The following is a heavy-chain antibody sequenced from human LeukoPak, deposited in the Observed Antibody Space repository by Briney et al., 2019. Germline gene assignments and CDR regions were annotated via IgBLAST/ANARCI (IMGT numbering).Heavy chain of an antibody. CDR1: GGSFSGYY. V-gene: IGHV4-34*01. CDR3: ARRRQYDSSLFWNFDL. J-gene: IGHJ2*01. CDR2: INHSGST. D-gene: IGHD6-6*01. Sequence: SETLSLTCAVYGGSFSGYYWSWIRQSPGKGLEWIGEINHSGSTNYNPSLKSRVTISVDTSKNQFSLKLSSVTAADTAVYYCARRRQYDSSLFWNFDLWGRGTLVTVSS.